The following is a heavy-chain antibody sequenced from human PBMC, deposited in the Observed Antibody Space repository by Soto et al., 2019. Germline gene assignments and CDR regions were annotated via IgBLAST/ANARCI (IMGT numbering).Heavy chain of an antibody. D-gene: IGHD6-13*01. CDR1: RLTFSHAR. Sequence: PGGSLRLSCEASRLTFSHARMTWVRQTPGKGLEWVGHIKSKTDEATTDYAAPVKGRFTISRDDSGNTLYLQMNSLKSEDTGIYYCITDAGFCSRDICYFWAYWGPGTLVTVSS. CDR2: IKSKTDEATT. J-gene: IGHJ4*02. V-gene: IGHV3-15*01. CDR3: ITDAGFCSRDICYFWAY.